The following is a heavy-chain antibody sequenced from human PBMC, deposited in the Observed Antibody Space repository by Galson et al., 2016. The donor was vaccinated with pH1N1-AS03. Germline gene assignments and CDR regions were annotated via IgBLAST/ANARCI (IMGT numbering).Heavy chain of an antibody. V-gene: IGHV2-5*02. D-gene: IGHD3-10*01. J-gene: IGHJ4*01. CDR3: AHDGALDY. CDR2: IYWAGDR. Sequence: PALVKPTQTLTLTCTFCVFSLDSNAQAVAWFRPPPGSALEWIEYIYWAGDRRPNTTLEDRLTVTKHSNKKQVDLTMTNMDPVDTATYYCAHDGALDYWGQGILVTVSS. CDR1: VFSLDSNAQA.